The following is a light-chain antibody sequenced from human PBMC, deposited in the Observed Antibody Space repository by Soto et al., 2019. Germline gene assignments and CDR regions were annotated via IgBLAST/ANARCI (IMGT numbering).Light chain of an antibody. CDR3: ISYAGSNLLYV. V-gene: IGLV2-8*01. CDR1: SSDVGGYNY. J-gene: IGLJ1*01. Sequence: VLTQPPSASGSPGQSVTISCTGTSSDVGGYNYVSWYQQHPGKAPKLMIYEVSKRPAGVPDRFSGSKSGNTASLTVSGLQAEDEADYYCISYAGSNLLYVFGTGTKVTVL. CDR2: EVS.